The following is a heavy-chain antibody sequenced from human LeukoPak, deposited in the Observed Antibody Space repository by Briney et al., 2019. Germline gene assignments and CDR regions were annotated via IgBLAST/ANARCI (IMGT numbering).Heavy chain of an antibody. CDR3: ARYRVITNDYFDY. V-gene: IGHV3-48*04. Sequence: GGSLRLSCAASGFTFSSYSMNWVRQAPGKGLEWVSYISNSGNTIKEADSVKGRFTISRDNAQNSLYLQMKSLRAEDTAVYYCARYRVITNDYFDYWGQGTLVSVSS. J-gene: IGHJ4*02. CDR2: ISNSGNTI. D-gene: IGHD3-16*01. CDR1: GFTFSSYS.